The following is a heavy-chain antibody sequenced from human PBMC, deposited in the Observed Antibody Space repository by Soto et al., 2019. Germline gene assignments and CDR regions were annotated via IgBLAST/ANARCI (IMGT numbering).Heavy chain of an antibody. CDR3: SVYCSSTRGSFDAFDL. Sequence: SETLSLTCTVSGGSISSGGYYWSWIRQHSGKGLEWIGYIYYSGSTSYNASLKSRVTISVDTSKNQFSLKLSSVTAADKAVYYCSVYCSSTRGSFDAFDLWGQGTMVTVSS. CDR2: IYYSGST. D-gene: IGHD2-2*01. CDR1: GGSISSGGYY. V-gene: IGHV4-31*03. J-gene: IGHJ3*01.